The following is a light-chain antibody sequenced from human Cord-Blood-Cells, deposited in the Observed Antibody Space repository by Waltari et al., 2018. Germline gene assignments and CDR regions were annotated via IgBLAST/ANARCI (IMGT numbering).Light chain of an antibody. V-gene: IGKV1-39*01. J-gene: IGKJ5*01. CDR3: QQSYSTPIT. Sequence: DIQMTQSPSSLSASVGDRVTITCRARQSISSYLNWYQQNSVKAPKLLFYAASSLQSGVPSRFSGSGSGTDFTLTISSLQPEDFATYYCQQSYSTPITCGQVTRLEIK. CDR2: AAS. CDR1: QSISSY.